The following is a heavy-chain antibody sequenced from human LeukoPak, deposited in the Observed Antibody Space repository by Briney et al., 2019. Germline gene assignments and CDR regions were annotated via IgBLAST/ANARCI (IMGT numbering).Heavy chain of an antibody. J-gene: IGHJ4*02. CDR1: GGSTSRYY. CDR2: IYYSGST. CDR3: ARLPGIAAV. Sequence: SETLSLTCTVSGGSTSRYYWSWIRQPPGKRLEWLGYIYYSGSTTYNPSLKSRPTMSVDTSKNQISLKLISLTAADTAVYYRARLPGIAAVWGQGTLVTVSS. D-gene: IGHD6-13*01. V-gene: IGHV4-59*08.